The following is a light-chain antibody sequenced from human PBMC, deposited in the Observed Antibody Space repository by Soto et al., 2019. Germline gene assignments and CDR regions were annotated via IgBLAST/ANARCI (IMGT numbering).Light chain of an antibody. CDR1: QSVSGN. CDR2: GAS. Sequence: EMVMTQSPATLSVSPGERATLSCRASQSVSGNLAWYQQKPGQAPRLLIYGASTRATGIPARFSGSGSGTEFTLTISNMHSEDFAVYYCQQYNTWLITFGQGTRLEIK. CDR3: QQYNTWLIT. J-gene: IGKJ5*01. V-gene: IGKV3-15*01.